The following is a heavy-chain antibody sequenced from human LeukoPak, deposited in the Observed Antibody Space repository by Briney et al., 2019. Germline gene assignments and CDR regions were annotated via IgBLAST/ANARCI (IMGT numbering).Heavy chain of an antibody. D-gene: IGHD5-12*01. V-gene: IGHV4-61*02. CDR3: ARSYRIVATEGYNWFDP. Sequence: SETLSLTCTVSGGSISSGSYYWSWIRQPAGKGLEWIGRIYTSGSTNYNPSLKSRVTISVDTSKNQFSLKLSSVTAADTAVYYCARSYRIVATEGYNWFDPWGQGTLVTVSS. CDR2: IYTSGST. CDR1: GGSISSGSYY. J-gene: IGHJ5*02.